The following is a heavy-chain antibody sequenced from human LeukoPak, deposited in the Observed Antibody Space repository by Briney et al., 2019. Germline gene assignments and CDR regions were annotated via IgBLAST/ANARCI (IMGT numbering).Heavy chain of an antibody. D-gene: IGHD5-12*01. CDR1: GGTFSSYA. J-gene: IGHJ6*02. Sequence: SVKVSCRASGGTFSSYAISWVRQAPGQGLEWMGGIIPIFGTANYAQKFQGRVTITADESTSTAYMELSSLRSEDTAVYYCASFPISYYYGMDVWGQGTTVTVSS. CDR2: IIPIFGTA. V-gene: IGHV1-69*13. CDR3: ASFPISYYYGMDV.